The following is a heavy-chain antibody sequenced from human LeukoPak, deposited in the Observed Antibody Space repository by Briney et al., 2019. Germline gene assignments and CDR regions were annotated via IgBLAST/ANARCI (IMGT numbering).Heavy chain of an antibody. CDR1: GGTFSSYA. V-gene: IGHV1-69*13. CDR3: ARLGYSSSSPADL. J-gene: IGHJ4*02. D-gene: IGHD6-6*01. CDR2: IVPIFGAA. Sequence: SVKVSCKASGGTFSSYAISWVRQAPGQGLEWMGGIVPIFGAANYSQKFQGRVTITADESTSTAYMELSSLRSEDTAVYYCARLGYSSSSPADLWGQGTLVTVSS.